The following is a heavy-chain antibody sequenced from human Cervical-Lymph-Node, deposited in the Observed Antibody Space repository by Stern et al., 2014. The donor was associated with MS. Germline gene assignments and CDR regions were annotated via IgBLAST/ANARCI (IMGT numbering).Heavy chain of an antibody. J-gene: IGHJ4*02. CDR3: ARGGGTTANF. CDR2: LNPQSGGT. D-gene: IGHD1-7*01. CDR1: TSTFTGYY. V-gene: IGHV1-2*02. Sequence: VQLVESGAEVKKPGASVRVSCMTSTSTFTGYYVHWVRQAHGQGLEWMGWLNPQSGGTTYAEKFKGRVSMTSDTSITTVYMDLFRLTSDDTAVYYCARGGGTTANFWGQGTLVTISS.